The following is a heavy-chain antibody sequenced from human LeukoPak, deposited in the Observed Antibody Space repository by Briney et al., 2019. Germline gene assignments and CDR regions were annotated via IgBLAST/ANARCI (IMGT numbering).Heavy chain of an antibody. CDR1: GYRFTSYW. CDR2: IYPGDSDT. CDR3: ARHLFDCSGGSCYWDYYYMDV. J-gene: IGHJ6*03. V-gene: IGHV5-51*01. Sequence: GESLKISCKGSGYRFTSYWIGGVRQMPGKGLEWMGIIYPGDSDTRYSPSFQGQVTISADKSISTAYLQWSSLKASDTAMYYCARHLFDCSGGSCYWDYYYMDVWGKGTTVTVSS. D-gene: IGHD2-15*01.